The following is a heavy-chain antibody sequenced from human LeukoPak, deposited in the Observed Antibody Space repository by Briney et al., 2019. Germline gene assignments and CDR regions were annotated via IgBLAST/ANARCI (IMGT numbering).Heavy chain of an antibody. V-gene: IGHV1-18*01. D-gene: IGHD3-22*01. CDR1: GCTFTSYG. CDR2: ISAYNGNT. J-gene: IGHJ4*02. Sequence: GASVKVSCKASGCTFTSYGISWVRQAPGQGLEWMGWISAYNGNTNYAQKLQGRVTITADKSTSTAYMELSSLRSEDTAVYYCARKYYYDSSGYYFDYWGQGTLVTVSS. CDR3: ARKYYYDSSGYYFDY.